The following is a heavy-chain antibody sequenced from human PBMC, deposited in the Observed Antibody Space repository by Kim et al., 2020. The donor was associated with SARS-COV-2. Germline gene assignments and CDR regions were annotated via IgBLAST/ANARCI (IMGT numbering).Heavy chain of an antibody. CDR1: GFTFSSYA. CDR3: AKDGYADRDSSGYSASRPFDY. CDR2: ISGSGGST. J-gene: IGHJ4*02. V-gene: IGHV3-23*01. D-gene: IGHD3-22*01. Sequence: GGSLRLSCAASGFTFSSYAMSWVRQAPGKGLEWVSAISGSGGSTYYADSVKGRFTISRDNSKNTLYLQMNSLRAEDTAVYYCAKDGYADRDSSGYSASRPFDYWGQGTLVTVSS.